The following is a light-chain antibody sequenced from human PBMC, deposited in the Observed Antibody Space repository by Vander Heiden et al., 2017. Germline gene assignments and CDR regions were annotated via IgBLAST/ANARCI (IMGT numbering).Light chain of an antibody. CDR1: GSNLGGNG. V-gene: IGLV1-44*01. CDR3: ASWDDSLNGWV. Sequence: SVLTQPPSASGTPAQRVTSSCSGSGSNLGGNGVNWYQQLPGTAPKVLIFSSNQRPSGVPDRFSGSKSGTSASLAISGLQSEDEAVYYCASWDDSLNGWVFGGGTKLTVL. CDR2: SSN. J-gene: IGLJ3*02.